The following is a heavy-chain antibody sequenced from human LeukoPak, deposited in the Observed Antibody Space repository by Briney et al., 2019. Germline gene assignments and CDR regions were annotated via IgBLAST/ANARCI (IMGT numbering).Heavy chain of an antibody. CDR1: GFPLRSYA. CDR2: ISGSGGST. D-gene: IGHD2-2*01. J-gene: IGHJ4*02. CDR3: ARHCSSTSWFDY. V-gene: IGHV3-23*01. Sequence: PWGSLRLSWAASGFPLRSYAMSWVRQAPGKGLEGVSAISGSGGSTYYADSVKGRFTISRDNSKNTLYLQMNSLRAEDTAVYYCARHCSSTSWFDYWGQGTLVTVSS.